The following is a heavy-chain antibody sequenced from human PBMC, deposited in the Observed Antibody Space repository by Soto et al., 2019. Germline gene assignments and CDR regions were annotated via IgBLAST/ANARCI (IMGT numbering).Heavy chain of an antibody. CDR2: ISAYNGNT. Sequence: QVQLVQSGAEVKKTGASVTVSCKASGYTFTSYGISWVRQAPGQGLEWMGWISAYNGNTNYAQKLQGRVTMTTDTSTRTAYMELSSLRSDDTAVYYCERDEFGDPGVYWGQGTLVTVSS. V-gene: IGHV1-18*01. D-gene: IGHD4-17*01. J-gene: IGHJ4*02. CDR1: GYTFTSYG. CDR3: ERDEFGDPGVY.